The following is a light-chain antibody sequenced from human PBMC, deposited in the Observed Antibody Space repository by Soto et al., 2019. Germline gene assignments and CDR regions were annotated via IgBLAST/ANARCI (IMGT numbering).Light chain of an antibody. CDR2: SKN. CDR3: ASWDDDLEGVV. Sequence: QTVVTQPPSASGIPGQRVTISCSGSSSNIGGNPVNWYQQLPGAAPRLLIFSKNQRPSGVPDRFSASKSGTSASLAITGLQSEDEADYYCASWDDDLEGVVFGGGTKLTVL. CDR1: SSNIGGNP. J-gene: IGLJ2*01. V-gene: IGLV1-44*01.